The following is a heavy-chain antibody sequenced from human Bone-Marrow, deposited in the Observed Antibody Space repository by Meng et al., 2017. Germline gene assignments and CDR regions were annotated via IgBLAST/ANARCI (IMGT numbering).Heavy chain of an antibody. D-gene: IGHD2-15*01. J-gene: IGHJ5*02. CDR3: ARGRASCSSGGCSLGWFDP. V-gene: IGHV4-31*01. CDR1: GGSINSAGYY. CDR2: IYYTENT. Sequence: VHLQESGPGLGKPAQRLFLTCSVSGGSINSAGYYWSWIRQHPGKGLEWIGYIYYTENTYYNPSLKSPMTISLDKSKNQFSLKLNSVTVADTAVYYCARGRASCSSGGCSLGWFDPWGQGTLVTVSS.